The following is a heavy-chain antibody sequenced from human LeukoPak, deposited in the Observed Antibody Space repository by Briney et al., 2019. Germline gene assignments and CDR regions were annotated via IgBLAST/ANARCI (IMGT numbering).Heavy chain of an antibody. D-gene: IGHD6-19*01. V-gene: IGHV3-9*01. CDR3: AKDNRRHYTSGPNPDSLH. Sequence: GGSLRLSCAASGFTFSSYWMSWVRQAPGKGLEWVSGISWNSGSIDYADSVKGRFTISRDNAKYSLYLQMNSLRVEDTAFYYCAKDNRRHYTSGPNPDSLHWGQGALVTVSS. CDR1: GFTFSSYW. CDR2: ISWNSGSI. J-gene: IGHJ4*02.